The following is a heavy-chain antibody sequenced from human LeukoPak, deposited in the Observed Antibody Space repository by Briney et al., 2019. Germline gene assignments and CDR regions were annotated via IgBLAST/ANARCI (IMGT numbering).Heavy chain of an antibody. Sequence: GGSLRLSCAASGFTFSNYWMTWVRQAPGKGLEWVAHINQDGSEEHYMDSVKARFTISRNNAKNSLSLQMNSLRAEDTAVYYCVRDGGVSGYDLLDYWGQGTLVTVSS. J-gene: IGHJ4*02. CDR2: INQDGSEE. CDR1: GFTFSNYW. CDR3: VRDGGVSGYDLLDY. D-gene: IGHD5-12*01. V-gene: IGHV3-7*01.